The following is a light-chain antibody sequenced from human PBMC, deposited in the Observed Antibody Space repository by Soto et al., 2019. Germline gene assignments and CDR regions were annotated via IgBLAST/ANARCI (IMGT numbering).Light chain of an antibody. J-gene: IGLJ1*01. CDR1: SSDVGGYNY. V-gene: IGLV2-8*01. CDR3: SSYGGSNNYV. CDR2: EVS. Sequence: QSVLTQPPSASGSPGQSVTISCTGTSSDVGGYNYVSWYQQHPGKAPKLMIYEVSKRPSGVPDRFSGSKSGDTASLTVSGLQAEDEGDYYCSSYGGSNNYVFGSGTKVTVL.